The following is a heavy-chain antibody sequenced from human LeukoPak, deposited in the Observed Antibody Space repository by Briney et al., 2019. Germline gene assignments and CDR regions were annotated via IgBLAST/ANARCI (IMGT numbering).Heavy chain of an antibody. CDR3: ARGGNQLDY. J-gene: IGHJ4*02. V-gene: IGHV1-69*04. Sequence: ASVKVSCKASGGTFSSYAISWVRQAPGQGLEWMGRIIPILGIANYAQKFQGRVTITADKSTSTAYMELSSLRSEDTAVYSCARGGNQLDYWGQGTLVTVSS. D-gene: IGHD1-14*01. CDR2: IIPILGIA. CDR1: GGTFSSYA.